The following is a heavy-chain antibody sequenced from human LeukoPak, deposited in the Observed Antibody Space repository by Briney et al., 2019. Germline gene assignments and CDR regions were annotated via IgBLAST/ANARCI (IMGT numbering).Heavy chain of an antibody. CDR3: ARVQGGGYRTADY. CDR1: GFTFSNYI. CDR2: ILEDGSHQ. Sequence: GGSLRLSCAASGFTFSNYIMHWVRQAPGKGLDWVAVILEDGSHQYYADSVKGRFTISRDNSKDTLFLQMNGLRSDDTAIYFCARVQGGGYRTADYWGQGTLVTVSS. V-gene: IGHV3-30*04. J-gene: IGHJ4*02. D-gene: IGHD3-10*01.